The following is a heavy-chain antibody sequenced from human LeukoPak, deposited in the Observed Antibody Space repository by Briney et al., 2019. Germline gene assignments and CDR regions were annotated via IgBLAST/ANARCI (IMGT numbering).Heavy chain of an antibody. CDR1: GGTFSSYT. J-gene: IGHJ4*02. D-gene: IGHD3-3*01. Sequence: SVKVSCKAPGGTFSSYTISWVRQAPGQGLEWMGRIIPILGIANYAQKFQGRVTITADKSTSTAYMELSSLRSEDTAVYYCAREGTRLYYDFFLDYWGQGTLVTVSS. V-gene: IGHV1-69*04. CDR3: AREGTRLYYDFFLDY. CDR2: IIPILGIA.